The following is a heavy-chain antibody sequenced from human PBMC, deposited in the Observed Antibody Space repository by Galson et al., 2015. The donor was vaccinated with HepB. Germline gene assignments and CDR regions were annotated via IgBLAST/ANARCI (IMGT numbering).Heavy chain of an antibody. V-gene: IGHV1-46*03. CDR3: ARPILAYCGYDCYSSFDY. D-gene: IGHD2-21*02. CDR1: GYTFTSYY. J-gene: IGHJ4*02. Sequence: SVKVSCKASGYTFTSYYMHWVRQAPGQGLEWLGIINPSGGSTNYAQKLQGRVTMTRDTSTPTVYMELSSLRSEDTAVYYCARPILAYCGYDCYSSFDYWGQGTLVTVSS. CDR2: INPSGGST.